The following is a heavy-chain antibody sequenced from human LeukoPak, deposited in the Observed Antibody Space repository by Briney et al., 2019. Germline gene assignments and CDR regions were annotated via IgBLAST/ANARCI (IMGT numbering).Heavy chain of an antibody. CDR3: AKMPNFDWLLDAFDI. J-gene: IGHJ3*02. CDR2: ISWDGGST. Sequence: GGSLRLSCAASGFTFDDYAMHWVRQAPGKGLEWVSLISWDGGSTYYADSVKGRFTISRDNSKNTLYLQMNSLRAEDTAVYYCAKMPNFDWLLDAFDIWGQGTMVTASS. V-gene: IGHV3-43D*04. CDR1: GFTFDDYA. D-gene: IGHD3-9*01.